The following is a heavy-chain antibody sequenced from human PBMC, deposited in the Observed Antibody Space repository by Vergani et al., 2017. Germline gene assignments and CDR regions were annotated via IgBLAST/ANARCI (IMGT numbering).Heavy chain of an antibody. Sequence: QVQLQESGPGLVKPSETLSLTCTVSGGSISSYYWSWIRQPPGKGLEWIGYIYYSGSTNYNPSLKSRVTISVDTSKNQFSLKLSSVTAADTSVYYCARDRGGLLWCGVHTPVFDYWGQGTLVTVSS. D-gene: IGHD3-10*01. CDR1: GGSISSYY. V-gene: IGHV4-59*01. J-gene: IGHJ4*02. CDR2: IYYSGST. CDR3: ARDRGGLLWCGVHTPVFDY.